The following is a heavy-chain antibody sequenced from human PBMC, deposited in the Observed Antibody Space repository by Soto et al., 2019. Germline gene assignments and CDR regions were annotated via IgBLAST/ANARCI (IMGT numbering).Heavy chain of an antibody. CDR2: ISIYNGNT. CDR3: ARAAPSRYNWFDP. V-gene: IGHV1-18*04. J-gene: IGHJ5*02. CDR1: GYTFTSYG. Sequence: QVQLLQSGAEVKKTGASVKLSCKASGYTFTSYGISWVRQAPGQGLEWMGWISIYNGNTNYAQNLPGRVTMSTDTSTSTAYMELRSLRSDDTAMYYCARAAPSRYNWFDPWGQGTLVTVSS.